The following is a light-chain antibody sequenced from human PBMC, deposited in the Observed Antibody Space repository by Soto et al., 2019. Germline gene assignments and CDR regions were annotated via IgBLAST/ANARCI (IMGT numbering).Light chain of an antibody. Sequence: DIQMTQSPSTLSASVGDRVTITCRASQSISTWLAWYQQEPGKAPKLLIHKASSLQSGVPSRFSGSGSGTDFTLTISSLQPEDSGTYYCQQLYDYPITFGPGTKVDIK. CDR1: QSISTW. CDR2: KAS. V-gene: IGKV1-5*03. J-gene: IGKJ3*01. CDR3: QQLYDYPIT.